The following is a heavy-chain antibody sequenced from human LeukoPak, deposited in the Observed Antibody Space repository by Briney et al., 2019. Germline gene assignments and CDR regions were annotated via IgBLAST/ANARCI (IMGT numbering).Heavy chain of an antibody. D-gene: IGHD5-24*01. CDR1: GASVSSSH. J-gene: IGHJ4*02. CDR2: LSYTGKT. CDR3: SEGYFEPFDH. V-gene: IGHV4-59*02. Sequence: PSETLSLTCLVSGASVSSSHWNWIRQLPGKGLEWIGCLSYTGKTDYNPSLTSRVTISLDTSKNRVSLKLKSLTAADTAVYYCSEGYFEPFDHWGQGISVTVSS.